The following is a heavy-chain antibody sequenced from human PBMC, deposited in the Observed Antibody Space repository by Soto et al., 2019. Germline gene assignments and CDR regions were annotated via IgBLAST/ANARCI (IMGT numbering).Heavy chain of an antibody. J-gene: IGHJ4*02. CDR2: MSGSGAST. Sequence: GGSLRLSCAASGFTFSTYGMSWVRQAPGKGLEWVSTMSGSGASTYYADSVEGRFTISRDNSENTLDLQMNSLRAEDTAVYYCASTGRQWLDYHFDYWGQGTLVTVSS. CDR1: GFTFSTYG. CDR3: ASTGRQWLDYHFDY. D-gene: IGHD6-19*01. V-gene: IGHV3-23*01.